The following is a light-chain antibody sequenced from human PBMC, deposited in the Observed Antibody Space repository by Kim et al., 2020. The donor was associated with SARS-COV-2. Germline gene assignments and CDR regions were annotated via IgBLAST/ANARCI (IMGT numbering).Light chain of an antibody. V-gene: IGLV1-40*01. Sequence: GAPGQTVTSSSTGSNIGPAYDVHWYQQFPGSAPILLIYGDIHRPSGVPDRFSGSKSGTSASLAITGLQGEDEADYFCQTYDSGHVVFGGGTQLTVL. CDR2: GDI. CDR1: NIGPAYD. CDR3: QTYDSGHVV. J-gene: IGLJ2*01.